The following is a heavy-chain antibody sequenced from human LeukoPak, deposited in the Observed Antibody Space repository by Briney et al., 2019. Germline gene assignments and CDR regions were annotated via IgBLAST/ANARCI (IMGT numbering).Heavy chain of an antibody. CDR3: ARATKRQLLGAFDV. CDR1: GGSISSYF. V-gene: IGHV4-59*01. D-gene: IGHD1-1*01. J-gene: IGHJ3*01. CDR2: IYYSGSA. Sequence: SETLSLTCAVSGGSISSYFWSWIRQPPGKGLEWIGYIYYSGSANYNPSLKSRVTISVDTYKNHFSLKLSSVTAADTAVYYCARATKRQLLGAFDVWGQGTMVTVSS.